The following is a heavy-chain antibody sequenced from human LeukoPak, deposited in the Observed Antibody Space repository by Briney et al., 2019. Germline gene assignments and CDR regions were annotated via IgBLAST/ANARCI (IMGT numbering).Heavy chain of an antibody. J-gene: IGHJ5*02. V-gene: IGHV3-74*01. CDR3: GREAVAGLIDP. D-gene: IGHD6-19*01. CDR2: INSDGSST. Sequence: GGSLRLSCAASGFTFSSYWMHWVRQAPGKGLVWVSLINSDGSSTSYADSVKGRFTISRDNAKNTLYLQMNSPRVEDTAVYYCGREAVAGLIDPWGQGTLVTVSS. CDR1: GFTFSSYW.